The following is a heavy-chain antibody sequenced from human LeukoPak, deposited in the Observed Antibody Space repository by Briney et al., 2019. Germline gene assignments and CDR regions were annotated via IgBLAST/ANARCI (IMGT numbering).Heavy chain of an antibody. CDR3: ARVYGYSSSFGPPYYFDY. J-gene: IGHJ4*02. CDR2: INPNSGGT. V-gene: IGHV1-2*04. D-gene: IGHD6-13*01. Sequence: ASVKVSCKASGYTFTGYYMHWVRQAPGQGLEWMGWINPNSGGTNYAQKFQGWVTMTRDTSISTAYMELSRLRSDDTAVYYCARVYGYSSSFGPPYYFDYWGQGTLVTVSS. CDR1: GYTFTGYY.